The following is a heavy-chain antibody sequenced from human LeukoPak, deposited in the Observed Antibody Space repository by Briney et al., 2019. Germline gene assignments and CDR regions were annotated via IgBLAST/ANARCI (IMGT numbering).Heavy chain of an antibody. V-gene: IGHV4-31*03. D-gene: IGHD3-9*01. Sequence: ASQTLSLTCTVSRGSISSGVYYWSWIRQHPGKGLEWIGYIYYSGNTYYNPSLKSRFTISVDTSKNQFSLKLISVTAADTAVYFCAREARVDRAFDIWGQGTMVTVSA. CDR3: AREARVDRAFDI. CDR2: IYYSGNT. J-gene: IGHJ3*02. CDR1: RGSISSGVYY.